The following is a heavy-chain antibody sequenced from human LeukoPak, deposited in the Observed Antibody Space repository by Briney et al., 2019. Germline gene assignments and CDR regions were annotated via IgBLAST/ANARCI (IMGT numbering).Heavy chain of an antibody. V-gene: IGHV4-4*07. Sequence: SETLSLTCTVSGGSISSYYWSWIRQPAGKGLEWIGRIYTSGSTNYNPSLKSRVTMSVDTSKNQFSLKLNSVTAADTAVYYCARVGYDSSGYYYGSLDYWGQGTLVTVSS. J-gene: IGHJ4*02. D-gene: IGHD3-22*01. CDR3: ARVGYDSSGYYYGSLDY. CDR2: IYTSGST. CDR1: GGSISSYY.